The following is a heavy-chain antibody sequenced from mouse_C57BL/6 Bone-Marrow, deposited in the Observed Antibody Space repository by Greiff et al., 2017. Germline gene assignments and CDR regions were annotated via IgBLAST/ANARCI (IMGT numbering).Heavy chain of an antibody. Sequence: EVQLMESGGGLVQPGGSLKLSCAASGFTFSDYYMYWVRQTPEKRLEWVAYISNGGGSTYYPDTVKGRFTISRDNAKNTLYLQMSRLKSEDTAMYYCARASYGSSDFDYWGQGTTLTVSS. J-gene: IGHJ2*01. D-gene: IGHD1-1*01. CDR3: ARASYGSSDFDY. CDR1: GFTFSDYY. CDR2: ISNGGGST. V-gene: IGHV5-12*01.